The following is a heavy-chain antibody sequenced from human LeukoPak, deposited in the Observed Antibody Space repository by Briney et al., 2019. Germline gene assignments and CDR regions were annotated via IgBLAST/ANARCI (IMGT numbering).Heavy chain of an antibody. V-gene: IGHV3-23*01. CDR1: GFTFSSYA. CDR2: ISGSGGST. Sequence: GGPLRLSCAASGFTFSSYAMSWVRQAPGKGLEWVSAISGSGGSTYYADSVKGRFIISRDNSKSTLYLQMNSLRAEDTAVYYCAKDPTMAIPQLWFDYWGQGTLVTVSS. D-gene: IGHD5-18*01. CDR3: AKDPTMAIPQLWFDY. J-gene: IGHJ4*02.